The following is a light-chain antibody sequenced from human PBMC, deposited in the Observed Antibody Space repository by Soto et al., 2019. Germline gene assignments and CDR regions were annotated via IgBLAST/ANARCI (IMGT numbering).Light chain of an antibody. J-gene: IGKJ1*01. CDR3: QQYNSYRT. Sequence: DIQITQSASTLSASVGDRVTITCRASQSISSWLAWYQQKPGKAPKLLIYKASTLESGVPSRFSGSGSGTEFTLTISSLQPDDFATYYCQQYNSYRTFGQGTKVDIK. CDR1: QSISSW. V-gene: IGKV1-5*03. CDR2: KAS.